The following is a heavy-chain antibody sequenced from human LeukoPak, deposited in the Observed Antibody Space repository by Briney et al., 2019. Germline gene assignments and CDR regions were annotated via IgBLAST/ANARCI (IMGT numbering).Heavy chain of an antibody. CDR3: ARKWSGYYSSWLDP. Sequence: PSETLSLTCAVYGGSFSGYYWSWIRQPPGKGLEWIGEINHSGSTNYNPSLKSRVTISVDTSKNQFSLKLSSVTAADTAVYYCARKWSGYYSSWLDPWGQGTLVTVSS. CDR1: GGSFSGYY. J-gene: IGHJ5*02. CDR2: INHSGST. D-gene: IGHD3-3*01. V-gene: IGHV4-34*01.